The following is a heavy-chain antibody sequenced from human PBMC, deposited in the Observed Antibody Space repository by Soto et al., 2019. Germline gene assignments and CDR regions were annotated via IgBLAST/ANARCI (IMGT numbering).Heavy chain of an antibody. Sequence: ASVKVSCKASGYTFTGYYMHWVRQAPGQGLEWMGWINPNSGGTNYAQKFQGWVTMTRETSISTAYMELSRLRSDDTAVYYCARDSSYYSLTLWGQGTLVTVSS. CDR3: ARDSSYYSLTL. CDR2: INPNSGGT. D-gene: IGHD3-10*01. CDR1: GYTFTGYY. J-gene: IGHJ4*02. V-gene: IGHV1-2*04.